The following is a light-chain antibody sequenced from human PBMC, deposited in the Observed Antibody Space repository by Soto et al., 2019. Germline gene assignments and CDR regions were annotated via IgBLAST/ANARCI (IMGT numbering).Light chain of an antibody. Sequence: EIVLTQSPATLSLSPGERATLSCRASQSVSSYLAWYQQKPGQAPRLLIYDASNRATGIPARFSGSGSGTDFTLTISGLEPEYFAVYYCQQRSNWPGFGGGTKVEIK. CDR3: QQRSNWPG. CDR2: DAS. CDR1: QSVSSY. J-gene: IGKJ4*02. V-gene: IGKV3-11*01.